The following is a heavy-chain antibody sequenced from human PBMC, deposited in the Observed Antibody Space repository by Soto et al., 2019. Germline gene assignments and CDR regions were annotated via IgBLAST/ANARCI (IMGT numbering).Heavy chain of an antibody. D-gene: IGHD3-22*01. V-gene: IGHV4-30-4*01. J-gene: IGHJ5*02. CDR2: IYYSGTT. CDR3: ARDISDYYDSSGYSNWFDP. CDR1: GGSISSGDYY. Sequence: QVQLQESGPGLVKPSQTLSLTCTVSGGSISSGDYYWSWIRQPPGKGLEWIGYIYYSGTTYYNPSLKIRVTISVDTSKNQFSLKLSSVTAADTAVYYCARDISDYYDSSGYSNWFDPWGQGTLVTVSS.